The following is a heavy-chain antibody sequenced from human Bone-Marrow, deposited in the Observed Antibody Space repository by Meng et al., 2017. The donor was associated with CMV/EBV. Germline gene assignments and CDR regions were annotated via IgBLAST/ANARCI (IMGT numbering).Heavy chain of an antibody. J-gene: IGHJ4*02. CDR2: IYYSGST. D-gene: IGHD2-2*02. V-gene: IGHV4-59*08. Sequence: SETLSLTCTVSGGSISSYYWSWIRQPPGKGLEWIGYIYYSGSTNYNPSLKSRVTISVDTSKNQFSLKLSSVTAADTAVYYCARVTTVPAAIHSYYFDYWSQGTLATVSS. CDR1: GGSISSYY. CDR3: ARVTTVPAAIHSYYFDY.